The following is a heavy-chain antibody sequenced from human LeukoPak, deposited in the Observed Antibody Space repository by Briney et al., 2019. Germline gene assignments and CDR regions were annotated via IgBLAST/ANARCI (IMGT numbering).Heavy chain of an antibody. CDR3: ARASLVVVISFDY. D-gene: IGHD3-22*01. Sequence: PGGSLRLSCAASGFTFSSYSMNWVRQAPGKGLEWVSSISSSSSYIYYADSVKGRFTISRDNAKNSLYLQMNSLRAEDTAVYYCARASLVVVISFDYWGQGTLVTVSS. CDR2: ISSSSSYI. J-gene: IGHJ4*02. CDR1: GFTFSSYS. V-gene: IGHV3-21*01.